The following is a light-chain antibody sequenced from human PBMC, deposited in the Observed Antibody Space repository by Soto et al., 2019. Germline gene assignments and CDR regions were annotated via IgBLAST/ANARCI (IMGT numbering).Light chain of an antibody. CDR2: KAS. J-gene: IGKJ1*01. CDR1: QSISSW. V-gene: IGKV1-5*03. CDR3: QQYNGYPWT. Sequence: DIPMTQSPSTLSASVGDRVTITCRASQSISSWLAWYQQKPGKAPKLLIYKASSLQSGVPSRFSGSESGTEFTLTISSVQPDDFATYYCQQYNGYPWTFGQGTKVEIK.